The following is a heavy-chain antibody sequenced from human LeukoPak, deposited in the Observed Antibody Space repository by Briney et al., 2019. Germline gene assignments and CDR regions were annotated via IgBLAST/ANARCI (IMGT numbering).Heavy chain of an antibody. V-gene: IGHV3-74*01. CDR2: IKSDGTIT. Sequence: EAGGSLRLSCAASGFTFSTYWMHWVRQAPGKGLVWVSRIKSDGTITGYADSVKGRFTISRDNAKNTLYLQMNSLGVEDTAVYYCAKSDWFDPWGQGTLVTVSS. J-gene: IGHJ5*02. CDR1: GFTFSTYW. CDR3: AKSDWFDP.